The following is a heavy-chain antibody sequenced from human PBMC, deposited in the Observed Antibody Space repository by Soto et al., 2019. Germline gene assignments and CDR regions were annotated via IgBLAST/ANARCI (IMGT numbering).Heavy chain of an antibody. CDR3: ARVTPGNNLYYFSGLDV. V-gene: IGHV3-30-3*01. CDR1: GFTFDTYG. CDR2: ISYEGSNT. D-gene: IGHD1-1*01. J-gene: IGHJ6*02. Sequence: QVHLVESEGGVAQPGRSLRLSCVASGFTFDTYGIHWVRQAPGKGLQWVALISYEGSNTYYADSVRGRFTISRDNSKNTLYLQINALRPDDTGVYYCARVTPGNNLYYFSGLDVWGRGTSVTVSS.